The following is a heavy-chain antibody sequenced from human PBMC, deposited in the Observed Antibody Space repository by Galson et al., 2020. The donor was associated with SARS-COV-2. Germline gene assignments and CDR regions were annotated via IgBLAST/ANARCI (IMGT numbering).Heavy chain of an antibody. D-gene: IGHD1-7*01. V-gene: IGHV3-30-3*01. CDR2: ISYDGRNK. J-gene: IGHJ3*02. CDR3: ARPRRGNYGDAFDI. Sequence: TGGSLRLSCAASGFTFSSYAMHWVRQAPGKGLEWVAVISYDGRNKYYADSVKGRFTISRDNSKNTLYLQMNSLRAEDTAVYYCARPRRGNYGDAFDIWGQGTMVTVSS. CDR1: GFTFSSYA.